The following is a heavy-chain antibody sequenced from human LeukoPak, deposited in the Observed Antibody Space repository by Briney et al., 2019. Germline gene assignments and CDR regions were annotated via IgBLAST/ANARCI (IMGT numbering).Heavy chain of an antibody. D-gene: IGHD3-3*01. CDR3: ARDLTYYDFWSGYDY. Sequence: PGRSLRLSCAASGFTFDDYAMHWVRQAPGKGLEWVSGISWNSGSIGYADSVKGRFTISRDNAKNSLYLQMNSLRAEDTAVYYCARDLTYYDFWSGYDYWGQGTLVTVSS. V-gene: IGHV3-9*01. J-gene: IGHJ4*02. CDR2: ISWNSGSI. CDR1: GFTFDDYA.